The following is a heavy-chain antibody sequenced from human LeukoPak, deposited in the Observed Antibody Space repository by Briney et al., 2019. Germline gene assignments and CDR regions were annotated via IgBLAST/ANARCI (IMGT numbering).Heavy chain of an antibody. D-gene: IGHD3-22*01. CDR1: GFTFSTYA. V-gene: IGHV3-23*01. CDR2: ISGSGDST. J-gene: IGHJ4*02. CDR3: ARDRGRYYDSRGFYWGYYFDS. Sequence: GGSLRLSCAASGFTFSTYAVNWVRQAPGKGREWVSTISGSGDSTYYADSVKGRFTISRDTCKDSLYLKMSSVRVDDTAVYYCARDRGRYYDSRGFYWGYYFDSWGQGILVTVST.